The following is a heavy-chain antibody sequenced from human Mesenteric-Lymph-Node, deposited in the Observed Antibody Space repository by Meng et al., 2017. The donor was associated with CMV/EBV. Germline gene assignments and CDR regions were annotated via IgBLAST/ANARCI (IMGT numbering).Heavy chain of an antibody. D-gene: IGHD3-10*01. Sequence: SLKISCAASGFTFDDYAMHWVRQAPGKGLEWVSGISWNSGSIGYADSVKGRFTISRDNAKNSLYLQMNSLRAEDMALYYCAKGYYYGSGSYLDYWGQGTLVTVSS. J-gene: IGHJ4*02. CDR2: ISWNSGSI. CDR1: GFTFDDYA. CDR3: AKGYYYGSGSYLDY. V-gene: IGHV3-9*03.